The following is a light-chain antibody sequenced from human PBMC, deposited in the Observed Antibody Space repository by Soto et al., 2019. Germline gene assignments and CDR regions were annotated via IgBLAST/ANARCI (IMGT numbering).Light chain of an antibody. CDR3: QQYNNWPPSIT. J-gene: IGKJ5*01. CDR2: GAS. CDR1: QSVSSN. Sequence: EIVMTQSPATLSVSPGERATLSCRASQSVSSNLAWYQQKPGQAPRLLIYGASTRATGIPARFSGNGSGTEFTLTITSLQSEDFAVYYCQQYNNWPPSITFGQGTRLEIK. V-gene: IGKV3-15*01.